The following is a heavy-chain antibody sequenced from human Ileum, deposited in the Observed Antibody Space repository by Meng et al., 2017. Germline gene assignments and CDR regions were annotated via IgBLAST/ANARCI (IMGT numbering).Heavy chain of an antibody. D-gene: IGHD3-3*01. Sequence: QVQLQESGPGLVKPSQTLSLTCTFSGGSISSGDYYWSWIRQPPVKGLEWIGYIYYSGSTYYNPSLKSRVTISVDTSKNQFSLKLSSVTAADTAVYYCARENTIFGVVWGSWFDPWGQGTLVTVSS. CDR2: IYYSGST. V-gene: IGHV4-30-4*01. CDR1: GGSISSGDYY. J-gene: IGHJ5*02. CDR3: ARENTIFGVVWGSWFDP.